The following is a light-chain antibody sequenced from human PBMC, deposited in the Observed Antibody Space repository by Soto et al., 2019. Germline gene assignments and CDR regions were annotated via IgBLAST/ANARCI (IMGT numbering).Light chain of an antibody. V-gene: IGLV2-14*01. CDR1: SSDIGGYNY. CDR3: SSYTRSSTWV. CDR2: EVS. Sequence: QSVLTQPASVSGSPGQSITISCTGTSSDIGGYNYVSWYQQHPGKAPKVMIYEVSNRSSVVSNRFSGSKSGNTSSLTISGRQAEDEADYYCSSYTRSSTWVFGGGTKLTVL. J-gene: IGLJ3*02.